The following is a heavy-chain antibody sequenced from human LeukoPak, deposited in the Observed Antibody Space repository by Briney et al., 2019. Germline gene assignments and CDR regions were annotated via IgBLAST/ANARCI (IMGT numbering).Heavy chain of an antibody. J-gene: IGHJ6*02. D-gene: IGHD6-13*01. Sequence: PSETLSLTCTVSGDSISGADYYWSWIRQPPGKGLEWIAYVYYSGSTYYNPSLKSRLTISVDTSKNQFSLKLSSVTAADTAVYYCARRVRSSSWYILYYYYGMDVWGQGTTVTVSS. CDR1: GDSISGADYY. CDR2: VYYSGST. V-gene: IGHV4-30-4*01. CDR3: ARRVRSSSWYILYYYYGMDV.